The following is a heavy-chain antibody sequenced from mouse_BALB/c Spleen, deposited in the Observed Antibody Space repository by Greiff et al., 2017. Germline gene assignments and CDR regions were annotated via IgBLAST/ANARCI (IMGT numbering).Heavy chain of an antibody. J-gene: IGHJ2*01. CDR2: INPSNGRT. Sequence: QVQLQQPGAELVKLSCKASGYTFTSYWMHWVKQRPGQGLEWIGEINPSNGRTNYNEKFKSKATLTVDKSSSTAYMQLSSLTSEDSAVYYCARGGYYYWGQGTTLTVSS. CDR1: GYTFTSYW. CDR3: ARGGYYY. V-gene: IGHV1S81*02. D-gene: IGHD2-3*01.